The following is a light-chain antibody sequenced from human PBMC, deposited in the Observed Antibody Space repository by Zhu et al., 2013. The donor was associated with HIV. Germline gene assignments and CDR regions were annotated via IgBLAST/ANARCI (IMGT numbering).Light chain of an antibody. CDR2: GAS. CDR1: RRVGSRN. CDR3: QHYYITPIT. Sequence: EIVLTQSPDTLSLSPGERAILSCRASRRVGSRNVAWYQQKPGQAPRLLIYGASTRATGFPVRFSGSGSGTEFTLTISSLQTEDVAVYYCQHYYITPITFGGGTKVEIK. J-gene: IGKJ4*01. V-gene: IGKV3-15*01.